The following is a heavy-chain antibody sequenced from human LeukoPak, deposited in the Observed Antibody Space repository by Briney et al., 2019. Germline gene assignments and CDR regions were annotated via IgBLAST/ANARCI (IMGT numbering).Heavy chain of an antibody. CDR1: GGSISSYY. CDR2: IHTSGST. CDR3: AGRAQTTGWSFDY. D-gene: IGHD6-19*01. Sequence: SETLSLTCIVSGGSISSYYWSWIRQPAAKELECIGQIHTSGSTNYNPSLTSRVAMSVDTSKNQFSLELSSVTAADTAVYYCAGRAQTTGWSFDYWGQGALVTVSS. V-gene: IGHV4-4*07. J-gene: IGHJ4*02.